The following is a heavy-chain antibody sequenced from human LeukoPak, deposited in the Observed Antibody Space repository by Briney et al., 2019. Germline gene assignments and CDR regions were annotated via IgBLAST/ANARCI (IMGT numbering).Heavy chain of an antibody. J-gene: IGHJ4*02. V-gene: IGHV3-23*01. CDR1: GFTFSSYA. CDR3: AKAPDIVVVPAAIDY. CDR2: ISGSGGST. Sequence: GGSLRLPCAASGFTFSSYAMSWVRQAPGKGLEWVSAISGSGGSTYYADSVKGRFTISRDNSKNTLYLQMNSLRAEDTAVYYCAKAPDIVVVPAAIDYWGQGTLVTVSS. D-gene: IGHD2-2*01.